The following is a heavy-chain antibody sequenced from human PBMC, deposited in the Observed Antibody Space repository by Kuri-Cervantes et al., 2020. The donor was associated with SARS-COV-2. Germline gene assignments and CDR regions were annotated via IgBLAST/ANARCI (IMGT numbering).Heavy chain of an antibody. V-gene: IGHV3-21*01. CDR3: ARLPTVTTPHYYYYYMDV. Sequence: GESLKISCTVSGGSISSSSYYWGWIRQPPGKGLEWVSSISSSSSYIYYADSVKGRFTISRDNAKNSLYLQMNSLRAEDTAVYYCARLPTVTTPHYYYYYMDVWGKGTTVTVSS. D-gene: IGHD4-11*01. J-gene: IGHJ6*03. CDR2: ISSSSSYI. CDR1: GGSISSSS.